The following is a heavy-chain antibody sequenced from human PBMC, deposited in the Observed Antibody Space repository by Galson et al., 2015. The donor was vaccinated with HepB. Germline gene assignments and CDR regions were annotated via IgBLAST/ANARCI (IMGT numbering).Heavy chain of an antibody. J-gene: IGHJ5*02. CDR2: IIPIFGTA. D-gene: IGHD2-15*01. CDR3: ASLGGYCSGGSCYISSWFDP. V-gene: IGHV1-69*06. CDR1: GGTFSSYA. Sequence: SVKVSCKASGGTFSSYAISWVRQAPGQGLEWMGGIIPIFGTANYAQKFQGRVTITADKSTSTAYMELSSLRSEDTAVYYCASLGGYCSGGSCYISSWFDPWGQGTLATVSS.